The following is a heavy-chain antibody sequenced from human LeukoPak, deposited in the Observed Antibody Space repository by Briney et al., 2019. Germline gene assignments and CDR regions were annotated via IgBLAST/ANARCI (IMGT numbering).Heavy chain of an antibody. Sequence: PGGSLRLSCATSGFTFDEHAMHWVRQAPGRGLEWVSGISGSSDTTQYANSVRGRFTISRDNAKSSLYLQMNSLRAEDTAVYYCARRGGYSYGYAYFDYWGQGTLVTVSS. J-gene: IGHJ4*02. CDR3: ARRGGYSYGYAYFDY. D-gene: IGHD5-18*01. CDR1: GFTFDEHA. V-gene: IGHV3-9*01. CDR2: ISGSSDTT.